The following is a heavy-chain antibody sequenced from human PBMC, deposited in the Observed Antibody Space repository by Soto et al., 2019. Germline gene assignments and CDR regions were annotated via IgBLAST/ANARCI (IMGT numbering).Heavy chain of an antibody. CDR1: GFTFSSYA. CDR3: AKGPWFGELDY. V-gene: IGHV3-23*01. CDR2: ISGSGGST. D-gene: IGHD3-10*01. Sequence: PGGSLRLSCAASGFTFSSYAMTWVRQAPGKGLGWVSIISGSGGSTYYADSVKGRFTISRDNSKNTLSLQINSLRVEDTAVYYCAKGPWFGELDYSGQGTLVSVSS. J-gene: IGHJ4*02.